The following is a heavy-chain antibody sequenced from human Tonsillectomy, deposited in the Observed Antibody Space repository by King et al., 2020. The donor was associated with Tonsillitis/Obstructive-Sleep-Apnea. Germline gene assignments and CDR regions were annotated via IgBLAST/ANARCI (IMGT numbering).Heavy chain of an antibody. V-gene: IGHV5-10-1*03. CDR2: INPSDSYT. D-gene: IGHD2-15*01. Sequence: QLVQSGAEVKKPGESLRISCKGSGYSFTSYWISWVRQMPGKGLEWMGRINPSDSYTNYSPSFQGHVTISAAKSIDTAYLQWNSLRASDTAMYYCARDMCVDYWVQGTLVTVSS. J-gene: IGHJ4*02. CDR1: GYSFTSYW. CDR3: ARDMCVDY.